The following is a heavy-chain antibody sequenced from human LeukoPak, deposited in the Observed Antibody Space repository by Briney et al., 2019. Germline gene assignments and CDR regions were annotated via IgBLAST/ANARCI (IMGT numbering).Heavy chain of an antibody. Sequence: ASVKVSCKASGYTFSTYGISWVRQAPGQGLEWMGWISAYNGNTLYAQKFQDRVTMTTGTSTSTAYMELRSLRSDDTAVYFCAREGGGSVWYFDLWGRGTLVTVSS. D-gene: IGHD6-25*01. CDR2: ISAYNGNT. CDR3: AREGGGSVWYFDL. CDR1: GYTFSTYG. J-gene: IGHJ2*01. V-gene: IGHV1-18*01.